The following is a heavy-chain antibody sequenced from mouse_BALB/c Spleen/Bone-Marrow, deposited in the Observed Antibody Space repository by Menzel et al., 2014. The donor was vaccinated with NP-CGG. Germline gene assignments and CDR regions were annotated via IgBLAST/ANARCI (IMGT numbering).Heavy chain of an antibody. CDR3: TDYSWFPY. J-gene: IGHJ3*01. V-gene: IGHV6-6*02. D-gene: IGHD1-1*01. CDR2: IRLKSNNYAT. Sequence: EVQLQESGGGLVQPGGSMKLSCVASGFTFSNYWMNWVRRSPEKGLEWVAEIRLKSNNYATHYAESVKGRFTISRDDSKSSVYLQMNNLRTEDTGIYYCTDYSWFPYWGQGTLVTVSA. CDR1: GFTFSNYW.